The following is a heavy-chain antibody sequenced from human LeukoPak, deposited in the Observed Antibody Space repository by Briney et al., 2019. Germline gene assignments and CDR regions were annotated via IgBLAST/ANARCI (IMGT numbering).Heavy chain of an antibody. CDR3: ARDLLGSHTSYSSGAWDY. J-gene: IGHJ4*02. CDR2: IIPIFGTA. CDR1: GGTFISCA. V-gene: IGHV1-69*13. D-gene: IGHD3-9*01. Sequence: SVKVSCKASGGTFISCAISWVRQAPGQGLEWMGGIIPIFGTANYAQKFQGRLTITADDSTSTAYTELSSLRAEDTAVYYCARDLLGSHTSYSSGAWDYWGQGTLVTVSS.